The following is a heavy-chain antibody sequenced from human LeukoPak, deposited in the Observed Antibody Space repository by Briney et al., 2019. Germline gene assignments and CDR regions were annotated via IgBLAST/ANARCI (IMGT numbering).Heavy chain of an antibody. Sequence: PSETLSLTCTVSGGSISSYYWSWIRQPPGKGLEWIGYIYYSGSTNYNPSLKSRVTISVDTSKNQFSPKLSSVTAADTAVYYCASYSGYGYFDYWGQGTLVTVSS. J-gene: IGHJ4*02. CDR3: ASYSGYGYFDY. CDR2: IYYSGST. D-gene: IGHD5-12*01. V-gene: IGHV4-59*01. CDR1: GGSISSYY.